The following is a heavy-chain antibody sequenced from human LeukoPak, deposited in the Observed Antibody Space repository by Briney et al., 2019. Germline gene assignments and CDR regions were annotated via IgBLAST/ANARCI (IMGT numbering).Heavy chain of an antibody. CDR1: GYSFTSYW. CDR3: ARQPQWELLSYAFDI. J-gene: IGHJ3*02. Sequence: GESLKISCKGSGYSFTSYWIGWVRQMPGKGLEWMGIIYPGDSDTRYSPSFQGQVTISADKSISTAYLQWSSLKVSDTAMYYCARQPQWELLSYAFDIWGQGTMVTVSS. D-gene: IGHD1-26*01. V-gene: IGHV5-51*01. CDR2: IYPGDSDT.